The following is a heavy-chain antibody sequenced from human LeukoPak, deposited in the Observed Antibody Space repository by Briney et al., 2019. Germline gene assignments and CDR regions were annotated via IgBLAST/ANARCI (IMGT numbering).Heavy chain of an antibody. CDR3: VRDRQHDDSTGYYYVGFDS. CDR1: GFTVSANY. CDR2: IYSSGHT. D-gene: IGHD3-22*01. J-gene: IGHJ4*02. Sequence: GGSLRLSCAASGFTVSANYMNWVRQAPGKGLEWVSVIYSSGHTYYADSVKGRFTISRDNSKNTLYLQMNSLRADDTAVYYCVRDRQHDDSTGYYYVGFDSWGQGTLVTVSS. V-gene: IGHV3-53*01.